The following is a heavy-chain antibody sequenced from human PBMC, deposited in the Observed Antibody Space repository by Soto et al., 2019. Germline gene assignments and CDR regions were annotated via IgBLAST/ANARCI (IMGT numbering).Heavy chain of an antibody. D-gene: IGHD3-9*01. V-gene: IGHV3-30*18. J-gene: IGHJ4*02. Sequence: GGSLRLSCAASGFTFSSYGMHWVRQAPGKGLEWVAVISYDGSNKYYADSVKGRFTISRDNSKNTLYLQMNSLRAEDTAVYYCAKSGNYDILTGYYHPYYFYYWSQGTLVTVS. CDR2: ISYDGSNK. CDR1: GFTFSSYG. CDR3: AKSGNYDILTGYYHPYYFYY.